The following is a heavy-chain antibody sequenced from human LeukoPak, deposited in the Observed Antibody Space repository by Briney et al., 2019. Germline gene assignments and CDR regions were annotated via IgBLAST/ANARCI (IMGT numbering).Heavy chain of an antibody. CDR2: ISSSSTI. J-gene: IGHJ4*02. V-gene: IGHV3-48*01. CDR3: ARVGDGYNSY. D-gene: IGHD5-24*01. Sequence: GGSLRLSCAASGFTFSSYSMNWVRQAPGKGLEWVSYISSSSTIYYADSVKGRFTISRDNAKNSLYLQMNSLRAEDTAVYYCARVGDGYNSYWGQGTLVTVSS. CDR1: GFTFSSYS.